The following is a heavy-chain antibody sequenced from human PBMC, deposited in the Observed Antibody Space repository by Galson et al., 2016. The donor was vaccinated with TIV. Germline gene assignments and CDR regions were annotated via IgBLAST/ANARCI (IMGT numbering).Heavy chain of an antibody. CDR3: ARAPISIFGLATSYYFDY. CDR2: IDWGDDK. CDR1: GFSLSTYGMS. Sequence: PALVKPTQTLTLTCTFSGFSLSTYGMSVGWIRQPPGKALEWLARIDWGDDKFYNSSLKTRLTISKDISRNQVVLTMTNMDPVDTATYYCARAPISIFGLATSYYFDYWGQGTPVTVSS. V-gene: IGHV2-70*17. J-gene: IGHJ4*02. D-gene: IGHD3-3*01.